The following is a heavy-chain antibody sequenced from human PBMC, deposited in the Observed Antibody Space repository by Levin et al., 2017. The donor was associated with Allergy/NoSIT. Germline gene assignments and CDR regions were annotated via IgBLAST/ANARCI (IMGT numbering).Heavy chain of an antibody. D-gene: IGHD2-2*01. V-gene: IGHV4-39*01. CDR2: IYYSGST. CDR1: GGSISSSSYY. CDR3: ARVRDIVVIPAAFYFDY. Sequence: SETLSLTCTVSGGSISSSSYYWGWVRQPPGKGLEWIGNIYYSGSTYYNPSLKSRVTISVDRSKNQFSLRLSSVTAADTAVYYCARVRDIVVIPAAFYFDYWGQGTLVTVSS. J-gene: IGHJ4*02.